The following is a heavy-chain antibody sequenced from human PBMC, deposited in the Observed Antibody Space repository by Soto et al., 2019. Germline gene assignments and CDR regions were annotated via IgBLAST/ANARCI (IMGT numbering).Heavy chain of an antibody. J-gene: IGHJ4*02. Sequence: PSETLSLTCAVSSGSISSSNWWSWVRQPPGKGLEWIGEIYHSGSTNYNPSLKSRVTISVDKSKNQFSLKLSSVTAADTAVYYCATTILEGYTTYYFDYWGQGTLVTVSS. V-gene: IGHV4-4*02. CDR2: IYHSGST. D-gene: IGHD5-18*01. CDR1: SGSISSSNW. CDR3: ATTILEGYTTYYFDY.